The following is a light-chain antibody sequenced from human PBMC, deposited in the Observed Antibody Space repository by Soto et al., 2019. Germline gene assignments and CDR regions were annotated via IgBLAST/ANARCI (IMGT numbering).Light chain of an antibody. CDR2: GAS. J-gene: IGKJ1*01. V-gene: IGKV3-20*01. CDR3: QQYGSSPQT. CDR1: QSVSSSY. Sequence: EIVLTQSPGTLSLSPGERATLSCRASQSVSSSYLAWYQQKPGQAPRLLIYGASSRATGIPDRFSDSGSGTDFTLTISRLEPEEFAVYYCQQYGSSPQTCGQGTKVEIK.